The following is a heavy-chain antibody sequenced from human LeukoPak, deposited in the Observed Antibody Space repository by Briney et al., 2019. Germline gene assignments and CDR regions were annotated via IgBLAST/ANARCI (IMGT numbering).Heavy chain of an antibody. V-gene: IGHV3-7*01. D-gene: IGHD3-16*01. J-gene: IGHJ6*02. CDR2: MRRDGNEI. CDR1: GFTFSTYW. Sequence: GSLRLSCSASGFTFSTYWMSWVRQAPGKGLEWVANMRRDGNEIYYLDSVKGRFTISRDNAKNTLYLQMNSLRAEDTAVYYCSLGQAHGMDVWGQGTTVTVSS. CDR3: SLGQAHGMDV.